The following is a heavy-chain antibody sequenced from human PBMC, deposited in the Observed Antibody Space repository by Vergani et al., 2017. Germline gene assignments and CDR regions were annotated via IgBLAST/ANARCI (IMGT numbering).Heavy chain of an antibody. CDR3: ARGQWLPTLSFDY. V-gene: IGHV1-2*02. CDR2: INPNSGGT. Sequence: QVQLVQSGAEVKKSGASVKVSCKTSGYTFSAYYMHWVRQAPGQGLEWMGWINPNSGGTNYAQKFQGRVTMTRDTSISTAYMELSRLRSDDTAVYYCARGQWLPTLSFDYWGQGTLVTVSS. D-gene: IGHD6-19*01. CDR1: GYTFSAYY. J-gene: IGHJ4*02.